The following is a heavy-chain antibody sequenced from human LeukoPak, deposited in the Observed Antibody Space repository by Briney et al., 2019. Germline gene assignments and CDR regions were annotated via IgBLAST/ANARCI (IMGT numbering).Heavy chain of an antibody. CDR2: IYEYGGTT. D-gene: IGHD3-3*02. J-gene: IGHJ2*01. V-gene: IGHV3-23*01. CDR3: ARDSTGYWYFDL. CDR1: GFTFRSHA. Sequence: PGGSLRLSCVGSGFTFRSHAMSWVRQAPEKGLEFVSGIYEYGGTTYYADSVKGRFTISRDNSKNTLYLQMNSLRAEDTAVYYCARDSTGYWYFDLWGRGTLVSVSS.